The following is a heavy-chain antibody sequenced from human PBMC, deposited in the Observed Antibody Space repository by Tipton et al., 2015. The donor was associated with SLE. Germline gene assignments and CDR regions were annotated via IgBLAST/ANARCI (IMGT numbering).Heavy chain of an antibody. CDR2: IYYSGST. J-gene: IGHJ6*03. Sequence: TLSLTCAVYGGSFSDYYWSWIRQPPGKGLEWIGYIYYSGSTNYNPSLKSRVTISVDTSKNQFSLKLSSVTAADTAVYYCARDHLPGGYYYYMDVWGKGTTVTVSS. V-gene: IGHV4-59*01. CDR1: GGSFSDYY. CDR3: ARDHLPGGYYYYMDV. D-gene: IGHD3-10*01.